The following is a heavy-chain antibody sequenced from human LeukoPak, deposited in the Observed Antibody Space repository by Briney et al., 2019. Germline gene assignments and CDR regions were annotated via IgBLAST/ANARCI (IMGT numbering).Heavy chain of an antibody. D-gene: IGHD3-10*01. V-gene: IGHV3-23*01. Sequence: GGSLRLSCSTSGFAFSSYALTWVRQAPGKGLEWVTAISGRDFSAYYADSVKGRFTISRDNSKNTLYLEMNTLIAEDTAVYFCARQRYFGDGGSFDYWGQGTLVTVSS. J-gene: IGHJ4*02. CDR3: ARQRYFGDGGSFDY. CDR2: ISGRDFSA. CDR1: GFAFSSYA.